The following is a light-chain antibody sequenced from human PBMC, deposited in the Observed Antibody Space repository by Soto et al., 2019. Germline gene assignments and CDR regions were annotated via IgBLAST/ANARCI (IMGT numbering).Light chain of an antibody. J-gene: IGKJ1*01. Sequence: DIVLTQSPGTLSLSPGERAILSCRASQRVSGGFLAWYQQKPGLAPRLILYDTSFRATGIPDRFSGSGSGTDFTLTISRLDPEDFAVYYCQQYGSSPSFGQGTKVDIK. CDR3: QQYGSSPS. CDR1: QRVSGGF. V-gene: IGKV3D-20*01. CDR2: DTS.